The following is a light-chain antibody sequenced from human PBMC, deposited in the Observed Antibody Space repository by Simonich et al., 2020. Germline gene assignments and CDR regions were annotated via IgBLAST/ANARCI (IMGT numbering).Light chain of an antibody. Sequence: DIVMTQSPDSLAVSLGERATINCKSSLSVLYSSNNKNYLACYQPKPGQPPKLLISWASTRESGVPDRFSGSGSGTDFTLTISSLQAEDVAVYYCQQYYSTPYTFGQGTKLEIK. CDR1: LSVLYSSNNKNY. V-gene: IGKV4-1*01. J-gene: IGKJ2*01. CDR3: QQYYSTPYT. CDR2: WAS.